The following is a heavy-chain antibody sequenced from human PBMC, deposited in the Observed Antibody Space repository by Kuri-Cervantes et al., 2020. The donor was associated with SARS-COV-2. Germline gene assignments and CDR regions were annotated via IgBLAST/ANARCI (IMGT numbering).Heavy chain of an antibody. J-gene: IGHJ4*02. Sequence: GSLGLSCTVSGYSISSGYYWGWIRQPPGKGLEWIGSIYHSGNTYYNPSLKSRVTISVDTSKNQFSLKLSSVTAADTAVYYRARAGIGAVAGNFDYWGQGTLVTVSS. D-gene: IGHD6-19*01. V-gene: IGHV4-38-2*02. CDR3: ARAGIGAVAGNFDY. CDR1: GYSISSGYY. CDR2: IYHSGNT.